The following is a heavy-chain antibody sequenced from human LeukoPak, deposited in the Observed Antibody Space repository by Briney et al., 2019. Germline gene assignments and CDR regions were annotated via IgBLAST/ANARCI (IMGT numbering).Heavy chain of an antibody. CDR1: GYTFTSYG. D-gene: IGHD2-15*01. CDR3: ATSGARARGLDGMDV. J-gene: IGHJ6*02. CDR2: INPSGGST. V-gene: IGHV1-46*01. Sequence: ASVKVSCKASGYTFTSYGISWVRQAPGQGLEWMGIINPSGGSTSYAQKFQGRVTMTRDTSTSTVYMELSSLRSEDTAVYYCATSGARARGLDGMDVWGQGTTVTVSS.